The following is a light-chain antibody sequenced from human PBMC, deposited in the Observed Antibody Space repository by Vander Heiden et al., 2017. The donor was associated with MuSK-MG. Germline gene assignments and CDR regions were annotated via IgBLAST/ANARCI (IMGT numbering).Light chain of an antibody. CDR2: GNS. Sequence: QSVLTQPPSVSGAPGQRVTISFTGSSSNIGAGYDVHWYQQLPGTAPNLLIYGNSNRLSGVPDRCSGSKSGTSASVAITGLQAEDEADYYCQSYDSSLSGWVFGGGTKLTVL. CDR3: QSYDSSLSGWV. CDR1: SSNIGAGYD. V-gene: IGLV1-40*01. J-gene: IGLJ3*02.